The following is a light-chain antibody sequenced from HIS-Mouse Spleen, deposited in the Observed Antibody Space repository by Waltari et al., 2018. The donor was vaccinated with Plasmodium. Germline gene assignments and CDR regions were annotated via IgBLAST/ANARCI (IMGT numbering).Light chain of an antibody. J-gene: IGKJ1*01. CDR3: QQSYGTWT. V-gene: IGKV1-39*01. Sequence: DIQMTQSPSSLSASVGDRVPITCRASQSISSYLNWYQQKPGKAPKPLIYAASSLQSGFPSRCSGSGAGTDFTLTISSLQPEDFATYYCQQSYGTWTFGQGTKVEIK. CDR2: AAS. CDR1: QSISSY.